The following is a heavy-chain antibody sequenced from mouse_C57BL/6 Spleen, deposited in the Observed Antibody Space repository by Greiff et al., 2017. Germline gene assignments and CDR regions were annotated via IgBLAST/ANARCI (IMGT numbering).Heavy chain of an antibody. J-gene: IGHJ4*01. Sequence: KESCKASGYTFTSYWMHWVKQRPGQGLEWIGEIDPSDSYTNYNQKFKGKSTLTVDKSSSTAYMQLSSLTSEDSAVYYCARGHYYGSSYYAMDYWGQGTSVTVSS. CDR2: IDPSDSYT. CDR3: ARGHYYGSSYYAMDY. V-gene: IGHV1-69*01. CDR1: GYTFTSYW. D-gene: IGHD1-1*01.